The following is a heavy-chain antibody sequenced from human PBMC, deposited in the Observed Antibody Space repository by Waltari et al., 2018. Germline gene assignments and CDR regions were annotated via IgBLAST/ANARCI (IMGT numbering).Heavy chain of an antibody. CDR3: ARRGAFRTSGLDY. J-gene: IGHJ4*02. CDR2: SNPDSGGT. D-gene: IGHD2-2*01. Sequence: QVQLVQSGAEVKKPGASVTVSCKASGYTFTGYYMHWVRQAPGQGLEWMGRSNPDSGGTNDSQKVQGRVTRTRDTSSSTAYMERSRRRADDTAVYYCARRGAFRTSGLDYWGQGTLVTVSS. V-gene: IGHV1-2*06. CDR1: GYTFTGYY.